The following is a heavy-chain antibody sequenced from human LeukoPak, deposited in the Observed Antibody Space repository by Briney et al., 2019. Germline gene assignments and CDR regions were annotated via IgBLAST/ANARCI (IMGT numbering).Heavy chain of an antibody. D-gene: IGHD3-22*01. CDR3: ARDGSSGYYYGRIGYFDY. V-gene: IGHV1-8*03. CDR1: GYTFTSYD. Sequence: ASVKVSCKASGYTFTSYDINWVRQATGQGLEWMGWMNPNSGNTGYAQKFQGRVTITRNTSISTAYMELRSLRSDDTAVYYCARDGSSGYYYGRIGYFDYWGQGTLVTVSS. J-gene: IGHJ4*02. CDR2: MNPNSGNT.